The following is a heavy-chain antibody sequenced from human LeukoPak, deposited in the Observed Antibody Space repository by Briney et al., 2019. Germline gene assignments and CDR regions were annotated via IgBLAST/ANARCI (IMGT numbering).Heavy chain of an antibody. CDR1: GFTFSSYG. Sequence: GGSLRLSCAASGFTFSSYGMHWVRQAPGKGLEWVAVIWYDGSNKYYADSVKGRFTISRDNSKNTLYLQMNSLRAEDTAVYYCARNQVYGVYNSVGAFDIWGQGTMVTVSS. CDR2: IWYDGSNK. CDR3: ARNQVYGVYNSVGAFDI. D-gene: IGHD4-17*01. V-gene: IGHV3-33*01. J-gene: IGHJ3*02.